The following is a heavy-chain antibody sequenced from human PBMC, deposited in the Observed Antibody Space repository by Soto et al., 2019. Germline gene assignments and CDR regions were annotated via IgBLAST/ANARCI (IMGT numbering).Heavy chain of an antibody. D-gene: IGHD6-19*01. V-gene: IGHV3-30*18. CDR2: VSHDGRNT. CDR1: GFTFSDYA. Sequence: GGSLRLSCAASGFTFSDYAMHWVHQAPGKGLEWVAVVSHDGRNTHYADSVKGRFTISRDSSKNTVSLEMTSLRAEDTAFYYCAKGGRQWLVTSDFNYWGQGALVTVSS. CDR3: AKGGRQWLVTSDFNY. J-gene: IGHJ4*02.